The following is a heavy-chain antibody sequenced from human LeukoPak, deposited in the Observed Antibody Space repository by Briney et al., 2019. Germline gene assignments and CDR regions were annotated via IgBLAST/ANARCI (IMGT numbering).Heavy chain of an antibody. Sequence: GGSLRLSCAASGFTFSSYGMHWVRQAPGKGLEWVAVIWYDGSNKYYADSVKGRFTISRDNSKNTLYLQMNSLRAEDTAVYYCARDVIVATTDDAFDIWGQGTMVTVSS. CDR3: ARDVIVATTDDAFDI. CDR2: IWYDGSNK. J-gene: IGHJ3*02. D-gene: IGHD5-12*01. V-gene: IGHV3-33*01. CDR1: GFTFSSYG.